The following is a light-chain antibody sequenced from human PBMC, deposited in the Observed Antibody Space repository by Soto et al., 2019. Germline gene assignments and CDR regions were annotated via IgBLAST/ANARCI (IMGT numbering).Light chain of an antibody. Sequence: DIQMTQSPSTLSASVGDRVTITCLASQSISSWLAWYQQKPGKAPNLLIYKASNLESGVPSRFSGSGSGTEFTLTISGLQPDDFATYYCQQYKSYSSLTFGGGTKVEIK. V-gene: IGKV1-5*03. CDR2: KAS. CDR3: QQYKSYSSLT. J-gene: IGKJ4*01. CDR1: QSISSW.